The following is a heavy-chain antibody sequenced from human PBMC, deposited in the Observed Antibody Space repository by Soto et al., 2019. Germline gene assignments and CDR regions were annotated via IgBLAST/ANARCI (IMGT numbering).Heavy chain of an antibody. J-gene: IGHJ3*02. V-gene: IGHV5-51*01. Sequence: GESLKISCKGSGYSFTSYWISWVRQMPGKGLEWMGIIYPGDSDTRYSPSFEGQVTMSVDKSISTAYLQWSSLKVSDTAVYYCASPNTNGWEFSVDFDICGQGKMVIVSS. CDR2: IYPGDSDT. CDR1: GYSFTSYW. CDR3: ASPNTNGWEFSVDFDI. D-gene: IGHD1-26*01.